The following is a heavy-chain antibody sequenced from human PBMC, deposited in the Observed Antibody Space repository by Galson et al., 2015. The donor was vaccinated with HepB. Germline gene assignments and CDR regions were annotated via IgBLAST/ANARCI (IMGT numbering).Heavy chain of an antibody. CDR3: ANMRNKYVGAFEI. CDR2: ISYDGSKK. J-gene: IGHJ3*02. CDR1: GFTFSSYG. V-gene: IGHV3-30*18. Sequence: SLRLSCAASGFTFSSYGMHWVRQAPGKGLEWVAVISYDGSKKYYEDSVKGRFTISRDNSKNTLYLQMNSLRAEDTAVYYCANMRNKYVGAFEIWGQGTMVTVSS. D-gene: IGHD2-2*01.